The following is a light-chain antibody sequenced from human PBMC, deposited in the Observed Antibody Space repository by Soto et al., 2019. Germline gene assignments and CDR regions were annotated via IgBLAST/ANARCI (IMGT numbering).Light chain of an antibody. Sequence: QSVLTQPASVSGSPGQSITISCTGTSSDVGSYNLVSWYQQHPGKAPKLMIYDVSKRPSGVSNRFSGSKSGNTASLTSSGLQAEDEADYYCCSFAGSSTFELFGGGTKLTVL. J-gene: IGLJ3*02. CDR1: SSDVGSYNL. CDR2: DVS. CDR3: CSFAGSSTFEL. V-gene: IGLV2-23*02.